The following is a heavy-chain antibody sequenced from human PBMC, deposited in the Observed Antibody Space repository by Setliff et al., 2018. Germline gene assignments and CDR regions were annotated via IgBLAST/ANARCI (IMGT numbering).Heavy chain of an antibody. J-gene: IGHJ4*02. CDR1: GFILTTYY. V-gene: IGHV1-18*01. D-gene: IGHD5-18*01. CDR2: ISVYNGDT. CDR3: ARAPSVELVTIRTNSWFTY. Sequence: GASVKVSCKASGFILTTYYIHWIRQAPGQGLEWVGWISVYNGDTNYAQKFQGRVTLTTDTSTSTAYMELRSLTSDDSAFYYCARAPSVELVTIRTNSWFTYWGQGTLVTVSS.